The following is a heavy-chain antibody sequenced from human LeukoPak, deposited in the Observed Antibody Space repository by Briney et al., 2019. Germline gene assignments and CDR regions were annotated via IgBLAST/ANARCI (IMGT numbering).Heavy chain of an antibody. CDR3: ARASGTYPFDY. D-gene: IGHD1-26*01. V-gene: IGHV3-74*01. J-gene: IGHJ4*02. CDR1: GFTFSSYW. Sequence: GGSLRLSCAASGFTFSSYWMHWVRQAPGEGLVWVSRINSDGAATNYADSVKGRFTISRDNARNTLYLQMNSLGADDTAVYYCARASGTYPFDYWGQGTLVTVSS. CDR2: INSDGAAT.